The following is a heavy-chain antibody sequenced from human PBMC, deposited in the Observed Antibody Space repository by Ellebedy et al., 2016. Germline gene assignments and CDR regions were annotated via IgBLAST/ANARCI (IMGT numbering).Heavy chain of an antibody. CDR3: ARDKNTGYIDY. CDR2: MNQDGSEK. D-gene: IGHD2-8*02. V-gene: IGHV3-7*01. J-gene: IGHJ4*02. CDR1: GFTFSHYW. Sequence: GESLKISCAASGFTFSHYWMTWVRLAPGKGLEWVANMNQDGSEKYYVDSIKGRFTISRDNSKNTLYMQMNSLRAEDTAVYYCARDKNTGYIDYWGQGALVTVSS.